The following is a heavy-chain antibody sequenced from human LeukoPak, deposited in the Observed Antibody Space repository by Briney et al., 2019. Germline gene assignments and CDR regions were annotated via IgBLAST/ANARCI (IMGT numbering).Heavy chain of an antibody. CDR2: ISSSSSTI. V-gene: IGHV3-48*01. J-gene: IGHJ4*02. CDR1: GFTFSSYS. CDR3: AREASYCSGGSCHAKYDY. D-gene: IGHD2-15*01. Sequence: GGSLRLSCAASGFTFSSYSMNWVRQAPGKGLEWVSYISSSSSTIYYADSVKGRFTISRDNARNSLYLQMNSLRAEDTAVYYCAREASYCSGGSCHAKYDYWGQGTLVTVSS.